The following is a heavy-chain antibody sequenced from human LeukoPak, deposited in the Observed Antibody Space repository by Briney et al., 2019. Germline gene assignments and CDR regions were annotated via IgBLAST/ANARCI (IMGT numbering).Heavy chain of an antibody. CDR3: AKHLLTRHIVVVTAIGY. Sequence: GGSLRLSCAASGFTFSSYAMSWVRQAPGKGLEWVSAISGSGGSTYYADSVKGRFTTSRDNSKNTLYLQMNSLRAEDTAVYYCAKHLLTRHIVVVTAIGYWGQGTLVTVSS. CDR1: GFTFSSYA. D-gene: IGHD2-21*02. J-gene: IGHJ4*02. V-gene: IGHV3-23*01. CDR2: ISGSGGST.